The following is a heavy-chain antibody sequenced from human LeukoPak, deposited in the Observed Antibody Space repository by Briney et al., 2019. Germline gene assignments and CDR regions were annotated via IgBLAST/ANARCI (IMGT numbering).Heavy chain of an antibody. CDR3: AKDETTVTTGFDP. J-gene: IGHJ5*02. CDR2: ISDDGSNQ. D-gene: IGHD4-17*01. Sequence: PGGSLRLSCAASGFTFSSYGMHWVRQAPGKGLEWVAVISDDGSNQYYADSVKGRFTISRDNSKNTLFLQMNSLRAEDTAVYYCAKDETTVTTGFDPWGQGTLVTVSS. CDR1: GFTFSSYG. V-gene: IGHV3-30*18.